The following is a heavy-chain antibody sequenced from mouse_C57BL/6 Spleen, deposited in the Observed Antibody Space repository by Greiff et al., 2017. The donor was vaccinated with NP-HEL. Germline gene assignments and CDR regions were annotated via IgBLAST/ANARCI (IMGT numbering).Heavy chain of an antibody. J-gene: IGHJ3*01. V-gene: IGHV5-4*01. Sequence: EVKLVESGGGLVKPGGSLKLSCAASGFTFSSYAMSWVRQTPEKRLEWVATISDGGSYTYYPDNVKGRFTISRDNAKNNLYLQMSHLKSEDTAMYYCAREPAYWGKGTLVTVSA. CDR2: ISDGGSYT. CDR1: GFTFSSYA. CDR3: AREPAY.